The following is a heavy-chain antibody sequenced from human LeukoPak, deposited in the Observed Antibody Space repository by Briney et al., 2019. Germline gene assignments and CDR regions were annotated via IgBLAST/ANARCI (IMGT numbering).Heavy chain of an antibody. V-gene: IGHV3-48*02. CDR2: ISSSSSTI. D-gene: IGHD3-3*01. J-gene: IGHJ4*02. Sequence: PGGSLRLSCAASGFTFSSYSMNWVRQAPGKGLEWVSYISSSSSTIYYADSVKGRFTISSDNAKNSLYLQMNSLRDEDTAVYYCARDLVVNDFWSGYPIDYWGQGTLVTVSS. CDR3: ARDLVVNDFWSGYPIDY. CDR1: GFTFSSYS.